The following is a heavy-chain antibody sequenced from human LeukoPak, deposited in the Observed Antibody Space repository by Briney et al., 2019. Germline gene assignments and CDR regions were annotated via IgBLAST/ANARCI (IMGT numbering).Heavy chain of an antibody. D-gene: IGHD2-21*02. V-gene: IGHV3-64D*06. CDR1: GFTFSSYT. CDR2: ITSNGGST. J-gene: IGHJ4*02. Sequence: GGSLRLSCSASGFTFSSYTVHWVRQAPGKGLEYVSGITSNGGSTYYADSVKDRFTISRDNSKNTLYLQMSSLRAEDTAVYYCVNDYCGADCHFWGQGTLVTVSS. CDR3: VNDYCGADCHF.